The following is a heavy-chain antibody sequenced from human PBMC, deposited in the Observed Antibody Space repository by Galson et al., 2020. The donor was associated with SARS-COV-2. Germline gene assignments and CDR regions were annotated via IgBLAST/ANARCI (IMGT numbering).Heavy chain of an antibody. J-gene: IGHJ4*02. D-gene: IGHD3-16*01. CDR2: ISGHNQNK. CDR1: GFIVSNFG. Sequence: GGSLRLSCAATGFIVSNFGMNWVRRAPGKGLEWVSSISGHNQNKNYAESVKGRFTITRDNAKNSVSLQMNSLRADDTAVYYCASQSGIASGGEYYLDYWGLGVPVTVSS. V-gene: IGHV3-21*06. CDR3: ASQSGIASGGEYYLDY.